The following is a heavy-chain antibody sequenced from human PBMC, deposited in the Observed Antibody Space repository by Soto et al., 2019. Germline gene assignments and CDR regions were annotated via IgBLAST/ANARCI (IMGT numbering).Heavy chain of an antibody. D-gene: IGHD4-4*01. V-gene: IGHV3-23*01. CDR2: ISGSGSST. CDR3: AKTTVTYYAMDV. Sequence: PVGSLRLSCAASGFTFRTYGMSWVRQAPGMGLEWVSGISGSGSSTYYADSVKGRFTISRDNSKNTVYLQMNSLRAEDTAVYYCAKTTVTYYAMDVWGQGTTVTVSS. CDR1: GFTFRTYG. J-gene: IGHJ6*02.